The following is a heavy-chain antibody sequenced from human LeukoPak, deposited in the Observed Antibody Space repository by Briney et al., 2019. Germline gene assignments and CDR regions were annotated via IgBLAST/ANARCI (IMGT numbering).Heavy chain of an antibody. J-gene: IGHJ3*02. CDR3: ASHTGAGVAFRPFHI. CDR1: EFTFGNHW. D-gene: IGHD2-8*01. CDR2: INGDGSIT. Sequence: GGSLRLSCAASEFTFGNHWMHWVRQAPGKGLVWVSRINGDGSITDYADSVKGRFTTSRDNAKNSLYLQMNSLRAEDTALYYCASHTGAGVAFRPFHIWGQGTMVTVSS. V-gene: IGHV3-74*01.